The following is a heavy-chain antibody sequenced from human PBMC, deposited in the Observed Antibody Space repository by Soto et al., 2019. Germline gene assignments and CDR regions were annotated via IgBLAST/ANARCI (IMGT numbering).Heavy chain of an antibody. CDR1: GYSWTTYW. J-gene: IGHJ4*02. Sequence: ESLKIACKGSGYSWTTYWIAWVGQMPGKGLEWMGIIYPGDSDTRYSPSIQGQVTISADKSISTAYLQWSSLKASDTAMYYCARRLSPLDPYYFDYWGQGTLVTVSS. CDR2: IYPGDSDT. V-gene: IGHV5-51*01. CDR3: ARRLSPLDPYYFDY.